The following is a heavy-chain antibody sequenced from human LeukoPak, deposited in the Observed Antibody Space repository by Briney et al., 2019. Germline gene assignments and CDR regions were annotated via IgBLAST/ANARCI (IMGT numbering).Heavy chain of an antibody. CDR1: GFTSSSYG. CDR2: ISYDGSNK. Sequence: GGSLRLSCAASGFTSSSYGMHWVRQAPGKGLEWVAVISYDGSNKYYADSVKGRFTISRDDSKNTLYLQMNSLRAEDTAVYYCAKERTLGYSGHEDLGDFGYWGQGTLVTVSS. V-gene: IGHV3-30*18. CDR3: AKERTLGYSGHEDLGDFGY. J-gene: IGHJ4*02. D-gene: IGHD5-12*01.